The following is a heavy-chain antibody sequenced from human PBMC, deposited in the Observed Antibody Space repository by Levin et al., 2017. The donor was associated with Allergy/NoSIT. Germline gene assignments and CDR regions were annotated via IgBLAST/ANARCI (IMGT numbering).Heavy chain of an antibody. V-gene: IGHV2-5*02. CDR3: THAFKFFRERCRGGPCYYFHH. Sequence: SGPTLVKPTQTLTLTCSHSGFSLSSRGEGVAWIRQPPGKALEWLALIYWDDDKTYSPSLRSRLTIAKDTSKNQVVLTMTNMAPVDTATYYCTHAFKFFRERCRGGPCYYFHHWGQGTRVSVSS. J-gene: IGHJ4*02. CDR1: GFSLSSRGEG. D-gene: IGHD2-21*01. CDR2: IYWDDDK.